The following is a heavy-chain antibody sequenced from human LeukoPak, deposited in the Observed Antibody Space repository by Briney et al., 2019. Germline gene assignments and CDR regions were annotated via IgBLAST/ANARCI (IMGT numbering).Heavy chain of an antibody. CDR3: ARRGRSEVGLRSYTSFIDH. D-gene: IGHD6-19*01. CDR1: GYSFTSYW. Sequence: GESLKISCKGSGYSFTSYWIGWVRQMPGKGLEWMGIIYPGDSDTRYSPSFQGQVTISADKSISTAYLQWSSLKASDTAMYYCARRGRSEVGLRSYTSFIDHWGQGTLVTVSS. CDR2: IYPGDSDT. V-gene: IGHV5-51*01. J-gene: IGHJ4*02.